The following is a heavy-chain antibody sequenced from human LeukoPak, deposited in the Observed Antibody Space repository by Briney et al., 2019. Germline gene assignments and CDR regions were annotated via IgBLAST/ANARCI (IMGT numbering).Heavy chain of an antibody. V-gene: IGHV1-8*01. Sequence: ASVKVSCKASGYTFTSYDINWVRQATGQGLEWMGWMNPNSGNTGYAQKFQGRVTMTRNTSISTAYLELSGLRSEDTAIYYCATRIRGVIYWGQGTLVTVSS. CDR2: MNPNSGNT. CDR3: ATRIRGVIY. J-gene: IGHJ4*02. CDR1: GYTFTSYD. D-gene: IGHD2/OR15-2a*01.